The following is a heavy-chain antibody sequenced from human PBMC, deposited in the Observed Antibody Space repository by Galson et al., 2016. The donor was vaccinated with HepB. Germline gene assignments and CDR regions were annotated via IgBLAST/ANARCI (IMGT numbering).Heavy chain of an antibody. CDR1: GFSFSSYA. J-gene: IGHJ6*02. CDR2: ITSGGTT. V-gene: IGHV3-23*01. Sequence: SLRLSCAASGFSFSSYAMSWVRQAPGKGLEWVSGITSGGTTYYADSVKGRFTISRDNSKNILYLQMKSLRDKDTAVYYCAKRPYSYGWHYGMDVWGQGTTVTVS. CDR3: AKRPYSYGWHYGMDV. D-gene: IGHD5-18*01.